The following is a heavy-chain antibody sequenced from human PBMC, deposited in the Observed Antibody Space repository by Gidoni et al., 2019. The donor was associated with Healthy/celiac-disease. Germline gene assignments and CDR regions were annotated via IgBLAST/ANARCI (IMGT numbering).Heavy chain of an antibody. J-gene: IGHJ3*02. V-gene: IGHV3-23*01. CDR3: AKERSHYYDSSGYYSDAFDI. Sequence: VQLLESGGGLVQPGGSLRLACAASGFTFSSSSIPWVRQAAGKGWEWVSAISGSCGSTYYADSVKGRFTISRDNSKNTLYLQMNSLRAEDTAVHYCAKERSHYYDSSGYYSDAFDIWGQGTMVTVSS. CDR1: GFTFSSSS. D-gene: IGHD3-22*01. CDR2: ISGSCGST.